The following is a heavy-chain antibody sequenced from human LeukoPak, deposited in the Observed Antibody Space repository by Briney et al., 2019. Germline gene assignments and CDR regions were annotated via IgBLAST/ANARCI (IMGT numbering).Heavy chain of an antibody. V-gene: IGHV3-48*03. J-gene: IGHJ1*01. CDR3: ATDSWAPHYCDTGSYSEH. CDR1: GFSFSYSE. CDR2: ISISGSTT. D-gene: IGHD3-10*01. Sequence: GGSLRLSCAASGFSFSYSEMTWVRQAPGKGLEWVAYISISGSTTYYADSVKGRFAISRDSAKNSLYLQMNSLRDEDTAVYFCATDSWAPHYCDTGSYSEHWGQGTRVIVSS.